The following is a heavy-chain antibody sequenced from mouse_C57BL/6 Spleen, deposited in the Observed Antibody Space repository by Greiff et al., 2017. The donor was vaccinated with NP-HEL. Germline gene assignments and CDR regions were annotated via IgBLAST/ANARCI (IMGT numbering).Heavy chain of an antibody. CDR3: ARSTYYSNYDPWYFDV. CDR2: IYPGDGDT. CDR1: GYAFSSYW. D-gene: IGHD2-5*01. J-gene: IGHJ1*03. V-gene: IGHV1-80*01. Sequence: QVQLKQSGAELVKPGASVKISCKASGYAFSSYWMNWVKQRPGKGLEWIGQIYPGDGDTNYNGKFKGKATLTADKSSSTAYMQLSSLTSEDSAVYFCARSTYYSNYDPWYFDVWGTGTTVTVSS.